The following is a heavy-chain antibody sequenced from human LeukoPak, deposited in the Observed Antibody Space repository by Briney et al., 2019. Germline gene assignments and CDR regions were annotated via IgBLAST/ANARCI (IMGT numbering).Heavy chain of an antibody. CDR1: GYTFTSYG. CDR3: ARDAREMATTNQYYYYMDV. CDR2: INTNTGNP. Sequence: ASVKVSCKASGYTFTSYGISWVRQAPGQGLEWMGWINTNTGNPTYAQGFTGRFVFSLDTSVSTAYLQISSLKAEDTAVYYCARDAREMATTNQYYYYMDVWGKGTTVTVSS. V-gene: IGHV7-4-1*02. J-gene: IGHJ6*03. D-gene: IGHD5-24*01.